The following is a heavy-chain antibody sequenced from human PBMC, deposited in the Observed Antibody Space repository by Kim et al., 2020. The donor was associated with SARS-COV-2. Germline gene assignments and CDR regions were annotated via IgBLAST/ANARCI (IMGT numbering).Heavy chain of an antibody. V-gene: IGHV3-23*01. CDR3: ANLGHRNITLVRGVINYFHY. Sequence: GGSLRLSCAASEFTFSSYAMSWVRQAPGKGLEWVSGISGSGISTYYADSVKGRFTISRDNSKNTLYLQMNSLRAEDTAVYYCANLGHRNITLVRGVINYFHYWGQGTLVTVSS. J-gene: IGHJ4*02. CDR1: EFTFSSYA. D-gene: IGHD3-10*01. CDR2: ISGSGIST.